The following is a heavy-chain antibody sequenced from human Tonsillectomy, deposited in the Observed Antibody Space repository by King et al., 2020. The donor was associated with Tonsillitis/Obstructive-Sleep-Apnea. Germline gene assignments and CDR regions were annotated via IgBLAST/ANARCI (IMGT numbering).Heavy chain of an antibody. CDR1: GFTVSNNY. CDR2: IYSGGST. D-gene: IGHD6-19*01. J-gene: IGHJ4*02. Sequence: VQLVESGGGLVQPGGSLRLSCAASGFTVSNNYMNWVRQAPGKGLEWVSVIYSGGSTYYTDSVKDRFTISRDNSKNTLYLQMNTLRAEDTALNYCARGYRYSTGWYNFDYWGQGTLVTVSS. V-gene: IGHV3-66*01. CDR3: ARGYRYSTGWYNFDY.